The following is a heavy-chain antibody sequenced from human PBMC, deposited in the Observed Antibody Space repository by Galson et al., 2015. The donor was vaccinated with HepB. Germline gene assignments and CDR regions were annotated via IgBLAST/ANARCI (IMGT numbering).Heavy chain of an antibody. D-gene: IGHD3-10*01. J-gene: IGHJ6*02. V-gene: IGHV1-18*04. Sequence: SVKVSCKASGYTFTSYGISWVRQAPGQGLEWMGWISAYNGNTNYAQKLQGRVTMTTDTSTSTAYMELRSLRSDDTAVYYCARVEVRGSYYYYYGMDVWGQGTTVTVSS. CDR3: ARVEVRGSYYYYYGMDV. CDR1: GYTFTSYG. CDR2: ISAYNGNT.